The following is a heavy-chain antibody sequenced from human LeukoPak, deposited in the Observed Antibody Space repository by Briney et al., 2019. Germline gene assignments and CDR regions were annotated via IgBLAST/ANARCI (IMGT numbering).Heavy chain of an antibody. CDR2: INSDGSST. V-gene: IGHV3-74*01. D-gene: IGHD3-9*01. CDR3: ARDSFDWLLSGDNYFDY. Sequence: GGSLRLSCIASGFTFSNYWMSWVRQAPGKGLVWVSRINSDGSSTSYADSVKGRFTISRDNAKNTLYLQMNSLRAEDTAVYYCARDSFDWLLSGDNYFDYWGQGTLVTVSS. CDR1: GFTFSNYW. J-gene: IGHJ4*02.